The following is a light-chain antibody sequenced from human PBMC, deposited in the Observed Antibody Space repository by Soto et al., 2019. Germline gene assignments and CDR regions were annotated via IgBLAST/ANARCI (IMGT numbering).Light chain of an antibody. V-gene: IGLV2-8*01. CDR1: SSDVGGYNY. Sequence: QSALTQPPSASGSPGQSVTISRTGTSSDVGGYNYVSWYQQHPGKAPKLMIYEVSKRPSGVPDRFSGSKSGNTASLTVSGLQAEDEADYYCSSYAGSNVYVFGTGTKLTVL. CDR2: EVS. CDR3: SSYAGSNVYV. J-gene: IGLJ1*01.